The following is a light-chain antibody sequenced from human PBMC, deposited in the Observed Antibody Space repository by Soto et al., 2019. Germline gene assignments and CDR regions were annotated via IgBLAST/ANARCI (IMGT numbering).Light chain of an antibody. CDR3: AAWDDSLSGGV. CDR1: SSNIGSNY. V-gene: IGLV1-47*01. CDR2: RNN. J-gene: IGLJ2*01. Sequence: QSVLTQPPSASGTPGQRVTISCSGSSSNIGSNYVYWYQQLPGTAPKLLIYRNNQRPSGVPDRFSGSKSGTSASLAISGLRSEDEADYYCAAWDDSLSGGVFGGGTPLTVL.